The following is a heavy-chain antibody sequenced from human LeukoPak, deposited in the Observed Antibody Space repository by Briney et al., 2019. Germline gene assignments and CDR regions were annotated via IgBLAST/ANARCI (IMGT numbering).Heavy chain of an antibody. CDR2: INTDGSTT. CDR1: GFTFSSYW. Sequence: SGGSRRLSCAASGFTFSSYWMHWVRQAPGKGLVWVSRINTDGSTTNYADAVKGRFTISRDNAKNTLYLQMNSLRAGDTAVYYCVNDYADAFAIWGQGTIVTVSS. CDR3: VNDYADAFAI. V-gene: IGHV3-74*01. J-gene: IGHJ3*02. D-gene: IGHD4-17*01.